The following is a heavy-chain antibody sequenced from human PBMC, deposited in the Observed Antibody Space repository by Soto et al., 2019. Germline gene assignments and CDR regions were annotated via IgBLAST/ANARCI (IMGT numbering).Heavy chain of an antibody. V-gene: IGHV3-7*01. CDR3: AKDLYDSSGYSPLDAFDI. D-gene: IGHD3-22*01. J-gene: IGHJ3*02. CDR1: GVTFSSFS. CDR2: IKQDGSEK. Sequence: GGSLRLSCAASGVTFSSFSFNWVRQAAGKGLEWVANIKQDGSEKYYVDSVKGRFTISRDNAKNSLYLQMNSLRAEDTAVYYCAKDLYDSSGYSPLDAFDIWGQGTMVTVSS.